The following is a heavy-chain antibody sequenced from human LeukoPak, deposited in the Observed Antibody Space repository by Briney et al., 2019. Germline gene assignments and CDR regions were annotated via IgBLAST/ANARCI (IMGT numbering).Heavy chain of an antibody. V-gene: IGHV1-2*02. J-gene: IGHJ4*02. CDR1: GYTFTGYY. Sequence: ASVKVSCTASGYTFTGYYMHWVRQAPGQGLEWMGWINPNSGDTNYAQKFQGRVTMTRDTSISTAYMELSRLRSDDTAVYYCARDTGYGDYVGWGQGTLVTVSS. D-gene: IGHD4-17*01. CDR3: ARDTGYGDYVG. CDR2: INPNSGDT.